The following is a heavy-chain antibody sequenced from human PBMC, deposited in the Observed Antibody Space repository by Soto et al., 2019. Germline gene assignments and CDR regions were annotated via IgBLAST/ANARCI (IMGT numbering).Heavy chain of an antibody. J-gene: IGHJ6*02. CDR1: GFTFSSYN. CDR3: ARDAGIALTGNYYGMDV. D-gene: IGHD6-13*01. V-gene: IGHV3-48*01. CDR2: ISSSGSII. Sequence: GGSLRLSCAASGFTFSSYNINWVRQSPGKGLEWVSYISSSGSIIYYADSVKGRFTVSRDEAKNSLYLQMNSLRVEDTAVYYCARDAGIALTGNYYGMDVWGQGTTVTVSS.